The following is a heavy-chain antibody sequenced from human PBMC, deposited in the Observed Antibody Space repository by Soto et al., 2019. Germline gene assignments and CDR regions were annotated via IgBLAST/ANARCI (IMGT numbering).Heavy chain of an antibody. J-gene: IGHJ4*02. D-gene: IGHD4-17*01. CDR2: IYYSGST. Sequence: SETLSLTCTVSGGSISSYYWSWIRQPPGKGLEWIGYIYYSGSTNYNPSLKSRVTISVDTSKNQFSLKLSSVTAADTAVYYCARHDPDYGFNFDYWGQGTLVTVSS. CDR1: GGSISSYY. CDR3: ARHDPDYGFNFDY. V-gene: IGHV4-59*08.